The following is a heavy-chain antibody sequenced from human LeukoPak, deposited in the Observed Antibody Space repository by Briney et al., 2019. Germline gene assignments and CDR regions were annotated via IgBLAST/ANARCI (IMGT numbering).Heavy chain of an antibody. Sequence: PSETPSLTCTVSCGSISSIDYSWSWIRQPAGKGLEWIGRVSSSGSTNYNPSLKSRVTMSVDTSRNQFSLKLWSVTAADTAIYYCARGLVQGVTASDIWGQGTMVTVSS. V-gene: IGHV4-61*02. CDR2: VSSSGST. J-gene: IGHJ3*02. CDR1: CGSISSIDYS. CDR3: ARGLVQGVTASDI. D-gene: IGHD3-10*01.